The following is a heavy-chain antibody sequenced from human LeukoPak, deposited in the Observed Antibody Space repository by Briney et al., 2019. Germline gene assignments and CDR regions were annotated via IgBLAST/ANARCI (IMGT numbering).Heavy chain of an antibody. J-gene: IGHJ3*01. D-gene: IGHD5-24*01. CDR1: GFTLSVAA. CDR3: AKDIQLST. Sequence: GGSLRLSCAASGFTLSVAAMTWVRQAPGKGLEWVSLIGASGESTYYADSVKGRFTISRDNSKNTLSLQMNSLRVEDTAMYFCAKDIQLSTWGLGTMVTVSS. V-gene: IGHV3-23*01. CDR2: IGASGEST.